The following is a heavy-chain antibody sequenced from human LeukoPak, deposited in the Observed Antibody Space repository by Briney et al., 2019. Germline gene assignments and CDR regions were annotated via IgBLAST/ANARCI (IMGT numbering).Heavy chain of an antibody. CDR3: TTDLIVVVTAIHAGAEYFQH. Sequence: GGSLRLSCAASGFTFSNAWMSWVRQAPGKGLEWVGRIKSKTDGGTTDYAAPVKGRFTISRDDSKNTLYLQMNSLKTEDTAVYYCTTDLIVVVTAIHAGAEYFQHWGQGTLVTVSS. V-gene: IGHV3-15*01. CDR2: IKSKTDGGTT. J-gene: IGHJ1*01. D-gene: IGHD2-21*02. CDR1: GFTFSNAW.